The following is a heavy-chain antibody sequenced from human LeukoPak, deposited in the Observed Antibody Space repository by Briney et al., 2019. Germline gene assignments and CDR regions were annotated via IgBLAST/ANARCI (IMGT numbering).Heavy chain of an antibody. CDR3: ARGFHRFYYDSSDYYTAFDI. CDR1: GFTFSTYG. J-gene: IGHJ3*02. V-gene: IGHV3-30*03. D-gene: IGHD3-22*01. CDR2: ISYEGTIK. Sequence: GRSLRLSCAASGFTFSTYGMHWVRQAPGKGLEWVTFISYEGTIKRYADSVKGRFTISRDNAKNSLYLQMNSLRAEDTAVYYCARGFHRFYYDSSDYYTAFDIWGQGTMVTVSS.